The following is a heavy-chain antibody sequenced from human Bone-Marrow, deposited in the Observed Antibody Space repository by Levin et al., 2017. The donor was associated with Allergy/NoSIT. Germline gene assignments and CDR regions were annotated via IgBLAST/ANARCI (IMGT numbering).Heavy chain of an antibody. J-gene: IGHJ3*02. Sequence: ASVKVSCKPPANTFSTYVIHWVRQAPGQGLEWMGWINADNGNTKYSQKFRGRVNITRDTSANTANLELSSLRSEDTALYYCATQSATVTEDALDIWGQGTMVTVSS. D-gene: IGHD4-17*01. CDR2: INADNGNT. CDR3: ATQSATVTEDALDI. CDR1: ANTFSTYV. V-gene: IGHV1-3*01.